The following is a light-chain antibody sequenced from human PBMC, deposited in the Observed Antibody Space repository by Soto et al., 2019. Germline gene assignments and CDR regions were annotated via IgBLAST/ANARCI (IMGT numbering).Light chain of an antibody. V-gene: IGKV1-5*03. CDR3: QQYNSYST. Sequence: DIQMTQSPSTLSASVGDRVTITCLASQSISSWLAWYQQKPGKAPKLLIYKASSLESGVPSRFSGSGSGTEFTLTISSLQPDDFANYYCQQYNSYSTFGQGTKV. CDR1: QSISSW. CDR2: KAS. J-gene: IGKJ1*01.